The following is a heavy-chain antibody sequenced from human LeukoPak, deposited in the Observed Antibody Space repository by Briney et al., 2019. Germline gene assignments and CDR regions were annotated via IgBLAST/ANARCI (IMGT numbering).Heavy chain of an antibody. J-gene: IGHJ4*02. D-gene: IGHD3-3*01. CDR2: ISGSGGGGST. V-gene: IGHV3-23*01. CDR3: ASYDFWSGYSTDY. Sequence: GGSLRLSCAASGFTFSSYGMSWVRQAPGKGLEWVSAISGSGGGGSTNYADSVRGRFTISRDNSKNTLYLQMNSLRAEDTAVYYCASYDFWSGYSTDYWGQGTLVTVSS. CDR1: GFTFSSYG.